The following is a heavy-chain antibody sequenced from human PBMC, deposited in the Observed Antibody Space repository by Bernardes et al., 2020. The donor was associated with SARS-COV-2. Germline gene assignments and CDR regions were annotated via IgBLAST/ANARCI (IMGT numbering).Heavy chain of an antibody. CDR2: INFDGRRT. D-gene: IGHD1-1*01. J-gene: IGHJ2*01. V-gene: IGHV3-74*01. CDR3: AREYLYGTGYFDL. Sequence: GGSLRLSCAASGFTLSSHWMHWVRQAPGKGLVWVSRINFDGRRTNYADSVKGRFTISRDNAKNTLYLQMSSLRAEDTGVYYGAREYLYGTGYFDLWGRGTLVTVSS. CDR1: GFTLSSHW.